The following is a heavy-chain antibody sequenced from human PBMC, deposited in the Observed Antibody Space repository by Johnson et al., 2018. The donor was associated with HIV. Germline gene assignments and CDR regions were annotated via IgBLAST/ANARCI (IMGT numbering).Heavy chain of an antibody. V-gene: IGHV3-30*02. D-gene: IGHD3-16*01. J-gene: IGHJ3*02. Sequence: QVQLVESGGGVVQPGGSLRLSCAASGFTFSNYGMHWVRQAPGKGLEWVAFIRYDGSNKYYADSVKGRFTISRDNYKNTLYLQMNSLGGEDTAVYYCATCSDQVLLGGDVFDIWGQGTMVTVSS. CDR1: GFTFSNYG. CDR2: IRYDGSNK. CDR3: ATCSDQVLLGGDVFDI.